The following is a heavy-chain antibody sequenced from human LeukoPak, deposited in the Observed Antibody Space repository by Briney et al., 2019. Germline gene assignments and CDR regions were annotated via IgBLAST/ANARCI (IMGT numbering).Heavy chain of an antibody. CDR1: GGSFSGYY. V-gene: IGHV4-59*08. CDR3: ARFRGVRGVIVGGDYYYGMDV. Sequence: SETLSLTCAVYGGSFSGYYWSWIRQPPGKGLEWIGYIYYSGSTNYNPSLKSRVTISVDTSKNQFSLKLSSVTAADTAVYYCARFRGVRGVIVGGDYYYGMDVWGQGTTVTVSS. J-gene: IGHJ6*02. D-gene: IGHD3-10*01. CDR2: IYYSGST.